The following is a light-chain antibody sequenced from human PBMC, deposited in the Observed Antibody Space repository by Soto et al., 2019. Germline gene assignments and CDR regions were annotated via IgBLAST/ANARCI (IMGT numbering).Light chain of an antibody. Sequence: EILFTQSPATLSLSPGERATLSCTASQSVNIYLAWYQQKHGQPTRLLIYDASTRANGVPPRFSGSASGTDFTLTLSSLEPEDFAIYFCQQRNVWHQLTFGGGTKVDI. CDR3: QQRNVWHQLT. CDR2: DAS. J-gene: IGKJ4*01. V-gene: IGKV3-11*01. CDR1: QSVNIY.